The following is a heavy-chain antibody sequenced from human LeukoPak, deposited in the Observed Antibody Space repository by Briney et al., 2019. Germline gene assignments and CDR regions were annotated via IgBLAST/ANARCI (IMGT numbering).Heavy chain of an antibody. V-gene: IGHV4-61*02. Sequence: KSSQTLSLTCTVSGGSISSGSYYWSWIRQPAGKGLEWIGRIDISGSTNYNPSLKSRISISVDTSKDQFSLKLSSVTAADTAVYYCAREGIYGDYRHWGQGTLVTVSS. D-gene: IGHD4-17*01. CDR1: GGSISSGSYY. CDR3: AREGIYGDYRH. CDR2: IDISGST. J-gene: IGHJ4*02.